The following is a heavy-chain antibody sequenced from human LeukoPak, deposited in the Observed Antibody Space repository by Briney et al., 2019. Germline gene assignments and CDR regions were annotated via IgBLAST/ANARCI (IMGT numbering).Heavy chain of an antibody. CDR3: ARDSHSSGFYDP. V-gene: IGHV4-39*02. J-gene: IGHJ5*02. CDR2: IYYGGST. CDR1: GGSISSSVYY. Sequence: SETLSLTCTVSGGSISSSVYYWGWIRQPPGKGLEWIGSIYYGGSTYYNPSLKSRVTISVDTSKNQFSLKLSSVTAADTAVYYCARDSHSSGFYDPWGQGTLVTVSS. D-gene: IGHD3-22*01.